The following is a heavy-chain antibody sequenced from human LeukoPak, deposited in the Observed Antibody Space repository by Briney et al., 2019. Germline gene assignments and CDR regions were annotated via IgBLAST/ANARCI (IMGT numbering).Heavy chain of an antibody. CDR2: IIPIFGTA. J-gene: IGHJ5*02. Sequence: AASVKVSCKASGGTFSSYAISLVRQAPGQGLEWIGGIIPIFGTANYAQKFQGRVTITADESTSTAYMELSSLRSEDTAVYYCARDYPIVVVPAARAGNWFDPWRQGTLVTVCS. V-gene: IGHV1-69*01. D-gene: IGHD2-2*01. CDR1: GGTFSSYA. CDR3: ARDYPIVVVPAARAGNWFDP.